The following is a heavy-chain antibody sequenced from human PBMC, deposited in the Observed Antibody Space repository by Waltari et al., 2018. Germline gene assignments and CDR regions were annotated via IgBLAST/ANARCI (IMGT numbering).Heavy chain of an antibody. CDR2: ISSSSSFI. V-gene: IGHV3-21*01. CDR1: GFTFSSYS. Sequence: EVQLVESGGGLVKPGGSLRLSCAASGFTFSSYSMNWVRQAPGKGLEWVSSISSSSSFIYYADSVKGRFTISRDNAKNSLYLQMNSLRAEDTAVYYCARDGYCSGGSCYSIDPWGQGTLVTVSS. J-gene: IGHJ5*02. CDR3: ARDGYCSGGSCYSIDP. D-gene: IGHD2-15*01.